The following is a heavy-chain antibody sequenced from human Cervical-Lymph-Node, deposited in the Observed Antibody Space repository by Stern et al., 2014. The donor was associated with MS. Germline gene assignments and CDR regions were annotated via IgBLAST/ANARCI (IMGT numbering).Heavy chain of an antibody. Sequence: VQLVQSGTEVKKPGASVRVSCEASGFTFTDYDFHWVRQAPGQGLEWMGWINPNTGGTNYAQKFQGRVTVTSDTSISTTYMQLSGLRSDDTAVYFCARGGSWFRPDDYWGQGTLVAVSS. V-gene: IGHV1-2*02. CDR3: ARGGSWFRPDDY. J-gene: IGHJ4*02. CDR2: INPNTGGT. CDR1: GFTFTDYD. D-gene: IGHD6-13*01.